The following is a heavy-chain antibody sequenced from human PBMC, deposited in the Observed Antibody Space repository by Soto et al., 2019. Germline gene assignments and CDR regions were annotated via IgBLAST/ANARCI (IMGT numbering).Heavy chain of an antibody. J-gene: IGHJ4*02. CDR2: ISYSGSIK. CDR3: ARVPPISSWFGASDY. V-gene: IGHV3-23*01. CDR1: GFTFSSYA. Sequence: WGSLRLSCAASGFTFSSYAMSWVRRAPGKGLEWVAGISYSGSIKKYADSVKGRFIISRDNSKNTLYLQMNSLRAEDTAVYYCARVPPISSWFGASDYWGQGTLVTVSS. D-gene: IGHD3-10*01.